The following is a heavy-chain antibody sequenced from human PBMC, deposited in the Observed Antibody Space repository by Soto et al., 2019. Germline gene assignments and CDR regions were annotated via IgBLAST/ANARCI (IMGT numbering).Heavy chain of an antibody. CDR2: ISTNGRST. CDR3: LRDIFGVVIFDS. CDR1: RFSFSDSA. J-gene: IGHJ4*02. D-gene: IGHD3-3*01. Sequence: PGGSLRLSCSAARFSFSDSAMHWVRLAPGKRLEYVSAISTNGRSTYYADSVKGRFTISRDNSKNTVHLQMSSLRAEDTAVYYCLRDIFGVVIFDSWGQGTPVTVSS. V-gene: IGHV3-64D*06.